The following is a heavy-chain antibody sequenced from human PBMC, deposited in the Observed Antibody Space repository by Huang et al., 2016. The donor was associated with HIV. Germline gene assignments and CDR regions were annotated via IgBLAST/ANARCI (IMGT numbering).Heavy chain of an antibody. V-gene: IGHV2-5*01. D-gene: IGHD6-19*01. CDR3: ARRAASGWQQEYFHL. J-gene: IGHJ1*01. CDR1: GFSLSTSGVG. Sequence: QITLKESGPTLVKPTQTLTLTCTFSGFSLSTSGVGVGWIRQPPGKALEWLALIHWNNDKHYNSSLKSRLTITKDTSKNQGVLTMANVDPLDTATYYCARRAASGWQQEYFHLWGQGTLVTVSS. CDR2: IHWNNDK.